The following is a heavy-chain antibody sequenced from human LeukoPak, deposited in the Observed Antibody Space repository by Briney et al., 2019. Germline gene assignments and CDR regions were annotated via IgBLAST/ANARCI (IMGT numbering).Heavy chain of an antibody. D-gene: IGHD5-18*01. CDR1: GFTFSSYG. CDR2: IWYDGSNK. V-gene: IGHV3-33*01. J-gene: IGHJ4*02. Sequence: PGGSLRLSCAASGFTFSSYGMHWVRQAPGKGLEWVADIWYDGSNKYYADSVKGRFTISRDNSKNTLYLQMNSLRAEDTAVYYCARDGDTAMALYYFDYWGQGTLVTVSS. CDR3: ARDGDTAMALYYFDY.